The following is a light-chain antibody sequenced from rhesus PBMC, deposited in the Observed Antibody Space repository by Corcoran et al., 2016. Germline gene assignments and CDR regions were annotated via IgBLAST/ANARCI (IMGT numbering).Light chain of an antibody. V-gene: IGKV1-21*01. CDR1: QGISRW. Sequence: DIQMTQSPSSLSASVGDRVTITCRASQGISRWLAWFQQKPGKAPKLLIYKASRLQSGVPSRFSGSGSGTDFTLTLSRLHPEYFATYYCQQYNSAPLTFGGGTKVEIK. J-gene: IGKJ4*01. CDR3: QQYNSAPLT. CDR2: KAS.